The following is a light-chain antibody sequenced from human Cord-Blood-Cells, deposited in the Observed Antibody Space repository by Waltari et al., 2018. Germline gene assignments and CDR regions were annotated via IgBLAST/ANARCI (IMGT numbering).Light chain of an antibody. Sequence: EIVLTQSPATLSLSPGERATISCRASQSVSSYLAWHQQKPGQAPRLLIYDASNRATGIPARFSGSGSGTDFTLTISSLEPEDFAVYYCQQRSNWPPGFTFGPGTKVDIK. V-gene: IGKV3-11*01. CDR1: QSVSSY. CDR2: DAS. J-gene: IGKJ3*01. CDR3: QQRSNWPPGFT.